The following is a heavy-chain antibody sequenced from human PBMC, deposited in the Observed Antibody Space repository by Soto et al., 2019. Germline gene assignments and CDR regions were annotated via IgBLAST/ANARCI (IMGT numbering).Heavy chain of an antibody. V-gene: IGHV1-18*01. CDR3: ARAEGYCSSPSCRRLYNWFDP. CDR1: GYTFTSYG. CDR2: ISAYNGNT. Sequence: QVQLVQSGAEVKKPGASVKVSCKASGYTFTSYGISWVRQAPGQGLEWMGWISAYNGNTNYAQKLQGRVTMTTDTPTSTAYMQLRSLRSDDTAVYYCARAEGYCSSPSCRRLYNWFDPWGQGTLVTVSS. J-gene: IGHJ5*02. D-gene: IGHD2-2*01.